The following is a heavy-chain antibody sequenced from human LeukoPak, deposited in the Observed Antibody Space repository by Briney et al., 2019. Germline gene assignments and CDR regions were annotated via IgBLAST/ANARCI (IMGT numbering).Heavy chain of an antibody. CDR3: ARGRGASVDAFDI. J-gene: IGHJ3*02. CDR1: GGTFSSYA. V-gene: IGHV1-69*13. D-gene: IGHD1-26*01. CDR2: IIPIFGTA. Sequence: GASVTVSCKASGGTFSSYAISWVRQAPGQGLEWMGGIIPIFGTANYAQKFQGRVTITADESTSTAYMELSSLRSEDTAVYYCARGRGASVDAFDIWGQGTMVTVSS.